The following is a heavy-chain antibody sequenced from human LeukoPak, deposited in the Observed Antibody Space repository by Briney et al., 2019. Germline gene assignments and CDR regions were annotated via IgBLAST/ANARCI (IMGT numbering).Heavy chain of an antibody. CDR2: TYYRSKWYN. CDR1: GDSVSSNTVG. V-gene: IGHV6-1*01. D-gene: IGHD7-27*01. Sequence: SQTLSLTCAISGDSVSSNTVGWHWIRQSPSRGLEWLGSTYYRSKWYNDYATSVNGRITINSDTSKNQFSLQLNAVTPEDTAVYYCAKSQHWGYDYWGQGTLVTVSS. J-gene: IGHJ4*02. CDR3: AKSQHWGYDY.